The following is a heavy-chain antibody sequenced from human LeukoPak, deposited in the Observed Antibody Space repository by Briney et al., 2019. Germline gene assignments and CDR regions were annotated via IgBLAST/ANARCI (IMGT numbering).Heavy chain of an antibody. Sequence: LSETLSLTCTVSGGSISSRSYYWGWIRQTPGKGLEWIGSIYYSGSTYYNPSLKSRVTISVDTSKNQFSLKVSSVTAADTAVYYCARHLWKYGSDYWGQGTHVTVSS. CDR1: GGSISSRSYY. V-gene: IGHV4-39*01. CDR2: IYYSGST. J-gene: IGHJ4*02. CDR3: ARHLWKYGSDY. D-gene: IGHD1-7*01.